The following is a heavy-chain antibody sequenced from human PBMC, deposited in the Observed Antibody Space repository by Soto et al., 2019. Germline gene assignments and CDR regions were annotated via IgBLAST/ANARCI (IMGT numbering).Heavy chain of an antibody. Sequence: QVQLVQSGAEVRKPGSSVRVSCKASGGSFNRHTISWVRQAPGQGLEWMGGIIPIFGTANHAQKFQGRVTIIADESTSTVYMELSSLRSDDTAIYSCARGWGYDSTDYYYAYWGQGTLFIVSS. J-gene: IGHJ1*01. V-gene: IGHV1-69*01. CDR2: IIPIFGTA. CDR3: ARGWGYDSTDYYYAY. CDR1: GGSFNRHT. D-gene: IGHD3-22*01.